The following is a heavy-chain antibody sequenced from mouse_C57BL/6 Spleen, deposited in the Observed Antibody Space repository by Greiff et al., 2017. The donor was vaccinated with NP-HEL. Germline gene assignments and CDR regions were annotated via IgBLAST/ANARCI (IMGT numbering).Heavy chain of an antibody. V-gene: IGHV3-6*01. CDR1: GYSITSGYY. J-gene: IGHJ2*01. Sequence: DVQLQESGPGLVKPSQSLSLTCSVTGYSITSGYYWNWIRQFPGNKLEWMGYISYDGSNNYNPSLKNRISITRDTSKNQFFLKLNSVTTEDTATYYCAREGLWDRDYFDYWGQGTTLTVSS. D-gene: IGHD3-3*01. CDR3: AREGLWDRDYFDY. CDR2: ISYDGSN.